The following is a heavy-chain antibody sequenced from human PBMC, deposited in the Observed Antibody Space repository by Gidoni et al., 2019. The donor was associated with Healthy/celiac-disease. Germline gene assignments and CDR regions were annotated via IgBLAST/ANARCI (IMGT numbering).Heavy chain of an antibody. J-gene: IGHJ4*02. Sequence: QVQLVQSGASVKKPGASVKVSCTASGYTFTSYGIIWFRQAPGQGLEWMVWISAYNGNTNYAQKLQGRVTMTTDTSTSTAYMELRSLRSDDTAVYYWARGTKDDYGGNSLDCWGQGTLVTVSS. CDR3: ARGTKDDYGGNSLDC. D-gene: IGHD4-17*01. CDR2: ISAYNGNT. CDR1: GYTFTSYG. V-gene: IGHV1-18*01.